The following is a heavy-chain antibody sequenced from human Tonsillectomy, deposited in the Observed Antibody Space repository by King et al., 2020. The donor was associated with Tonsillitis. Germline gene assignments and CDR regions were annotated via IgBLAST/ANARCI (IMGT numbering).Heavy chain of an antibody. CDR2: IXPNSGGT. V-gene: IGHV1-2*02. J-gene: IGHJ4*03. CDR1: GYTFTGXY. CDR3: ASXXXXXXXXXXWXXXXXVXXXSAXTXXPSVXPLATXY. Sequence: QLVQSXAEVKKPGASVKVXCKASGYTFTGXYMXWVRQAPGQGLEWMGWIXPNSGGTNYAQXXQGXXXMTRDTSXSXXXMXLSRLXSDDTAVYYCASXXXXXXXXXXWXXXXXVXXXSAXTXXPSVXPLATXY.